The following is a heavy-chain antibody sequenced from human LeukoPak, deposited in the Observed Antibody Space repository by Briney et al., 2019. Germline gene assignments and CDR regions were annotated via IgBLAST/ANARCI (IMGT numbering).Heavy chain of an antibody. CDR2: ISYSGST. CDR3: ARDRSYGFFDY. Sequence: SETLSLTCTVSGGYISTYYWTWIRQPPGKGLELIGFISYSGSTNYNPSLKSRVTISLDTSKNQFSLKLSSVTAADTAVYFCARDRSYGFFDYWGQGNLVTVSS. J-gene: IGHJ4*02. D-gene: IGHD3-10*01. CDR1: GGYISTYY. V-gene: IGHV4-59*01.